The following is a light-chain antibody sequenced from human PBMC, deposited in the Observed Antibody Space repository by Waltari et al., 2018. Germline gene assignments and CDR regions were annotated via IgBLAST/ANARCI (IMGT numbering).Light chain of an antibody. V-gene: IGLV2-11*01. Sequence: QSALTQPRSVSGSPGQSVTISCTGTNSDVGGYYYVSWYQQHPGKAPKLIIYDGSKRPSGVPKRFAGSKSGNTASLTISGLQAEDEADYYCCSYAGSYTWVFGGGTKLTVL. J-gene: IGLJ3*02. CDR2: DGS. CDR1: NSDVGGYYY. CDR3: CSYAGSYTWV.